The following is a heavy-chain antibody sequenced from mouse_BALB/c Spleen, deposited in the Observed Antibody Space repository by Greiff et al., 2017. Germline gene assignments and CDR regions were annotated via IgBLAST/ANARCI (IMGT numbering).Heavy chain of an antibody. Sequence: EVQGVETGGGLVQPGGSRGLSCEGSGFTFSGFWMSWVRQTPGKTLEWIGDINSDGSAINYAPSIKDRFTIFRDNDKSTLYLQMSNVRSEDTSTYFCMRYGNYDAMDYWGQGTSVTVSS. CDR3: MRYGNYDAMDY. D-gene: IGHD2-1*01. CDR1: GFTFSGFW. J-gene: IGHJ4*01. V-gene: IGHV11-2*02. CDR2: INSDGSAI.